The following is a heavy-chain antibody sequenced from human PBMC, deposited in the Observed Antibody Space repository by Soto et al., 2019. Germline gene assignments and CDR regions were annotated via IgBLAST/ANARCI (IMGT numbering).Heavy chain of an antibody. CDR3: ARDREAGYNFYYGMDV. Sequence: SETLSLTCSVSGADINTYSCTWIRQPAGKGLEWIGRIYTSASINYNPSLKGRVTLSVDTSTNQVSLRLASVTAADTAIYYCARDREAGYNFYYGMDVWGQGTKVTVSS. CDR1: GADINTYS. D-gene: IGHD6-19*01. J-gene: IGHJ6*02. CDR2: IYTSASI. V-gene: IGHV4-4*07.